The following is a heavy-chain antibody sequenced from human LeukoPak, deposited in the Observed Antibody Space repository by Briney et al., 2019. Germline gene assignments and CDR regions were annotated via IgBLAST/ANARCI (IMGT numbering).Heavy chain of an antibody. J-gene: IGHJ4*02. CDR2: FDPEDGET. Sequence: ASVKVSCKVSGYTLTELSMHWVRQAPGKGLEWMGGFDPEDGETIYAQKFQGRVTMTEDTFTDTAYMELSSLRSEDTAVYYCATENPLSGSSYFDYWGQGTLVTVSS. CDR1: GYTLTELS. CDR3: ATENPLSGSSYFDY. V-gene: IGHV1-24*01. D-gene: IGHD1-26*01.